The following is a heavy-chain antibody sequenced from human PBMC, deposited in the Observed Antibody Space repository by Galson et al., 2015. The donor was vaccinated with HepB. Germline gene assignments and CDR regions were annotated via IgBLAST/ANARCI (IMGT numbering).Heavy chain of an antibody. Sequence: SLRLSCAASGFTFSSYAMHWVRQAPGKGLEWVAVISYDGSNKYYADSVKGRFTISRATSKNTLYLQMNSLRAEDTAVYYCARDPSPPLITMVRGVITRGVYFDLWGRGTLVTVAS. D-gene: IGHD3-10*01. CDR1: GFTFSSYA. V-gene: IGHV3-30*04. CDR3: ARDPSPPLITMVRGVITRGVYFDL. CDR2: ISYDGSNK. J-gene: IGHJ2*01.